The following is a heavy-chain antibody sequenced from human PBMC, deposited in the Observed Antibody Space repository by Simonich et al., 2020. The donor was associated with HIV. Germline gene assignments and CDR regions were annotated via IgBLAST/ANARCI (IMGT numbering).Heavy chain of an antibody. CDR2: VSRRGTT. CDR3: ARRTTAYYDFWSSFYFDF. D-gene: IGHD3-3*01. Sequence: QVKLQQWGAGLLKPSETLSLTCAVYGGSFSGYYWSLIRQAPGKGLEWIGEVSRRGTTNSKPSVKSRVTISVDTSKNQFSLKLNAVTAADAAVYYCARRTTAYYDFWSSFYFDFWGQGTLVTVSS. J-gene: IGHJ4*02. CDR1: GGSFSGYY. V-gene: IGHV4-34*01.